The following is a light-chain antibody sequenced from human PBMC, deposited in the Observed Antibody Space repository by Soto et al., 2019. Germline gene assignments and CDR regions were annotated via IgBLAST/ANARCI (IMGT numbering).Light chain of an antibody. J-gene: IGKJ2*01. Sequence: IQLTQSPSSLSASVGDRVTITCRASQGINKFLAWYQQRPGKAPQLLVYGASTLQSGVPSRFSGSGSGTDFTLIISSLQAEDFATYYCQQRTNVRFTFGQGTKLDIK. V-gene: IGKV1-9*01. CDR2: GAS. CDR3: QQRTNVRFT. CDR1: QGINKF.